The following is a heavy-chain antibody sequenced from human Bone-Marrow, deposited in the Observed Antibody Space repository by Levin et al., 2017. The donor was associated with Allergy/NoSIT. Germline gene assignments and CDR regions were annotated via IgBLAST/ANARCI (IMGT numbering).Heavy chain of an antibody. V-gene: IGHV3-72*01. Sequence: LTGGSLRLSCEASGFSFSDHYMDWVRQAPGKGLEWVGHIRKKVHSYTTEYAASVKGRFTVSRDDSKNLLYLQMSSLRTEDTAVYYCARVSTSDIYYFESWGQGTLVTVSS. CDR1: GFSFSDHY. CDR3: ARVSTSDIYYFES. J-gene: IGHJ4*02. CDR2: IRKKVHSYTT. D-gene: IGHD5/OR15-5a*01.